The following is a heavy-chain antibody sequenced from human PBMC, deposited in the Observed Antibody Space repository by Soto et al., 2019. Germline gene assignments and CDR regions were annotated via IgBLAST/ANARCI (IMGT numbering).Heavy chain of an antibody. CDR1: GFTFSSYW. D-gene: IGHD3-10*01. CDR3: ARGIRNYYGSDF. CDR2: LNSDGSTA. J-gene: IGHJ4*02. Sequence: EVQLVESGGGLVQPGGSLRLSCEASGFTFSSYWMHWVRQSPGKGLEWVSRLNSDGSTANYADSVKGRFTISRDNARDTLYLYLQMNSLRAEDTAVYYCARGIRNYYGSDFWGQGTLVTVSS. V-gene: IGHV3-74*01.